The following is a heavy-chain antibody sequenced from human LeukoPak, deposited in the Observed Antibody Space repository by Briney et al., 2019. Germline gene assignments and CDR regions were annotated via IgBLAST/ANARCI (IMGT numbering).Heavy chain of an antibody. CDR1: GGTFSSYA. V-gene: IGHV1-18*01. CDR3: ASMYFWSGYPDAFDI. Sequence: GAPVKVSCKASGGTFSSYAISWVRQAPGQGLEWMGWISAYNGNTNYAQKLQGRVTMTTDTSTSTAYMELRSLRSDDTAVYYCASMYFWSGYPDAFDIWGQGTMVTVSS. D-gene: IGHD3-3*01. CDR2: ISAYNGNT. J-gene: IGHJ3*02.